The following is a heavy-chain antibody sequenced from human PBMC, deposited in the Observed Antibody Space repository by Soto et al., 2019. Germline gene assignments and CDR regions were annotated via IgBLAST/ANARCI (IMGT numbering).Heavy chain of an antibody. CDR2: ISSSGSST. Sequence: PGGSLRLSCAASGFTFSVYAMSWVRQAPGKGLEWVSAISSSGSSTYYADSVKGRFTISRDNSKNTMYLQMNSLRAEDTAVYYCAKGRVSDCWGQGTLVTVSS. CDR3: AKGRVSDC. J-gene: IGHJ4*02. CDR1: GFTFSVYA. V-gene: IGHV3-23*01.